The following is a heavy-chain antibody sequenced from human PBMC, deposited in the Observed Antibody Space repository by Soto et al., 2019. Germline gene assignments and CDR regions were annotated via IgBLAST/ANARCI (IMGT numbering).Heavy chain of an antibody. CDR3: ARDARGTMVRGVIQNYYDYGMDV. CDR2: ISAYNGNT. CDR1: GYTFTSYG. D-gene: IGHD3-10*01. Sequence: ASVKVSCKASGYTFTSYGISWVRQAPGQGLEWTGWISAYNGNTNYAQKPQGRVTMTTDTSTSTAYMELRTLRSDDTAVYYCARDARGTMVRGVIQNYYDYGMDVWGQGTTVTVSS. V-gene: IGHV1-18*01. J-gene: IGHJ6*01.